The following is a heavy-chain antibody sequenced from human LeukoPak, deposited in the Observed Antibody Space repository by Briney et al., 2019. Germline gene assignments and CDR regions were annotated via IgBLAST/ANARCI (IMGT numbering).Heavy chain of an antibody. V-gene: IGHV4-31*03. CDR2: IYYSGST. CDR3: ASGRENWFDP. CDR1: GGSISSGGYY. Sequence: SQTLSLTCTVSGGSISSGGYYWSWICQHPGKGLEWIGYIYYSGSTYYNPSLKSRVTISVDTSKNQFSLKLSSVTAADTAVYYCASGRENWFDPWGQGTLVTVSS. J-gene: IGHJ5*02.